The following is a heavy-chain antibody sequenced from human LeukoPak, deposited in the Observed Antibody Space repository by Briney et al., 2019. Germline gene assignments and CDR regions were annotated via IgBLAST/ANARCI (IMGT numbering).Heavy chain of an antibody. J-gene: IGHJ4*02. Sequence: GGSLRLSCAASGFTFDDYAMHWVRQAPGKGLEWVSGISWNSGSIGYADSVKGRFTISRDNAKNSLYLQMNSLRAEDTALYYCAKDGFWGQGTLVTVSS. V-gene: IGHV3-9*01. CDR3: AKDGF. CDR1: GFTFDDYA. CDR2: ISWNSGSI.